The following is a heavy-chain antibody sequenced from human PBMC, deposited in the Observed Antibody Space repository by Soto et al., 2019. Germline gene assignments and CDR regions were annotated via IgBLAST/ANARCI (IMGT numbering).Heavy chain of an antibody. Sequence: QVQLQESGPGLVKPSQTLSLTCTVSGGSISSGNYYWSWIRQPPGKGLEWIGFISYSGTTHYSGSLRSRVSISVDTSKKQFSLDLSSVTAACTAVYYCATMGTPVTGLYYFDYWGQGTLVTVSS. CDR2: ISYSGTT. CDR3: ATMGTPVTGLYYFDY. V-gene: IGHV4-30-4*01. CDR1: GGSISSGNYY. J-gene: IGHJ4*02. D-gene: IGHD4-17*01.